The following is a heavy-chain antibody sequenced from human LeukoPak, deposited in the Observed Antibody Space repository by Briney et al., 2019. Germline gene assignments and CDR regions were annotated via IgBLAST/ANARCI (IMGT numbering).Heavy chain of an antibody. CDR2: IRNKANSYTT. V-gene: IGHV3-72*01. J-gene: IGHJ4*02. CDR1: GFTFSDHY. CDR3: ARVRSNYDLDY. D-gene: IGHD4-11*01. Sequence: GGSLRLSCAASGFTFSDHYMDWVRQAPGKGLEWVGRIRNKANSYTTEYAASVKGRFIISRDDPKNSLYLQMNSLKTDDQAVDYGARVRSNYDLDYWSQGTLVTVSS.